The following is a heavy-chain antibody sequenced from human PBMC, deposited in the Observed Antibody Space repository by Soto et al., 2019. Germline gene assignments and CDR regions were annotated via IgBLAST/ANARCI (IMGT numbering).Heavy chain of an antibody. CDR1: GFTFSKAW. CDR2: IKSNSDGGTT. J-gene: IGHJ4*02. CDR3: TTTGTIDY. D-gene: IGHD1-1*01. V-gene: IGHV3-15*01. Sequence: PGGSLRLSCAASGFTFSKAWMTRVRQAPGKGLEWLGRIKSNSDGGTTYYAAPVEGRFTISRDDSTNTVYLQMNSLKSEDTAVYYCTTTGTIDYWGQGTLVTVSS.